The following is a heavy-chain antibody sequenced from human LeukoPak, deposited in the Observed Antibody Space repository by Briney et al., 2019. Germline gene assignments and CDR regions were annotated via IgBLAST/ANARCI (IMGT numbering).Heavy chain of an antibody. CDR1: GGSISSYY. V-gene: IGHV4-59*08. J-gene: IGHJ4*02. CDR2: IYYSGST. D-gene: IGHD1-26*01. CDR3: ARHVGDGYNQWDH. Sequence: MSSETLSLTCTVSGGSISSYYWSWIRQPPGKGLEWIGYIYYSGSTNYNPSLKSRVTISVDTSKNQFSLKLSSVTAADTAVYYCARHVGDGYNQWDHWGQGTLVTVSS.